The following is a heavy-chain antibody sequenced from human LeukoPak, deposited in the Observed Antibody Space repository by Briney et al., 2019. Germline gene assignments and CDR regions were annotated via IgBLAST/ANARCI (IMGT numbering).Heavy chain of an antibody. Sequence: SQTLSLTCTVSGGSISSGSYYWSWIRQPAGKGLEWIGEINHSGSTNYNPSLKSRVTISVDTSKNQFSLKLSSVTAADTAVYYCARGLLEWLLSDAFDIRGQGTMATVSS. D-gene: IGHD3-3*01. J-gene: IGHJ3*02. CDR1: GGSISSGSYY. V-gene: IGHV4-61*09. CDR3: ARGLLEWLLSDAFDI. CDR2: INHSGST.